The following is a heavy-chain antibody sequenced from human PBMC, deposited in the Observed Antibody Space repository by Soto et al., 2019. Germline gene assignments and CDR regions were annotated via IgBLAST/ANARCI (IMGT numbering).Heavy chain of an antibody. CDR1: GYTFTSYY. V-gene: IGHV1-46*01. Sequence: QVQLVQSGAEVKKPGASVKVSCKASGYTFTSYYIHCVRQAPGQGLEWLGVINPSGGSTSYAQKFQGRVTMTRDTSTSTLYMELSSLRSEDTAVYYCARVRGGELYDGMDVWGQGTKVTVSS. D-gene: IGHD3-10*01. CDR2: INPSGGST. J-gene: IGHJ6*02. CDR3: ARVRGGELYDGMDV.